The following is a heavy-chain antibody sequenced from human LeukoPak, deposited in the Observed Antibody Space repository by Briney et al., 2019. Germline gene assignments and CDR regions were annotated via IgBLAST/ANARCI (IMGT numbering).Heavy chain of an antibody. CDR1: GFTVSSNY. J-gene: IGHJ6*03. CDR2: IKQDGSEK. Sequence: GGSLRLSCAASGFTVSSNYMSWVRQAPGKGLEWVANIKQDGSEKYYVDSVKGRFTISRDNAKNSLYLQMNSLRAEDTAVYYCAREGAGYCSGGSCYSYYYYYMDVWGKGTTVTVSS. V-gene: IGHV3-7*01. D-gene: IGHD2-15*01. CDR3: AREGAGYCSGGSCYSYYYYYMDV.